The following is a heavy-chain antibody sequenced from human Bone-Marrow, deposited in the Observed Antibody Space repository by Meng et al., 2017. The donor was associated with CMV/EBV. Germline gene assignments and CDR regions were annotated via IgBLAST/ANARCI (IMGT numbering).Heavy chain of an antibody. CDR2: ISGSGGST. CDR3: TYYYDSSGYRVESY. Sequence: ASGFTFSSYAMSWVRQAPGKGLEWVSAISGSGGSTYYADSVKGRFTISRDNSKNTLYLQMNSLRVEDTAVYYCTYYYDSSGYRVESYWGQGTLVIVSS. V-gene: IGHV3-23*01. CDR1: GFTFSSYA. D-gene: IGHD3-22*01. J-gene: IGHJ4*02.